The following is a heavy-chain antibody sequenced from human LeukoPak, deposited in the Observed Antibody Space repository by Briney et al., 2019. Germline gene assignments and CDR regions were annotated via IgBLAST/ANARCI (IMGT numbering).Heavy chain of an antibody. CDR2: ISDSGGRT. CDR3: AKELGPTPFDY. Sequence: GGSLRLSCIASGLSFSNYAMNWVRQAPGKGLEWVSIISDSGGRTYYADSVKGRFTIARANSKNTLYLQMNSLSAEATAEYYCAKELGPTPFDYWGRGTLVTVSS. V-gene: IGHV3-23*01. J-gene: IGHJ4*02. CDR1: GLSFSNYA. D-gene: IGHD1-26*01.